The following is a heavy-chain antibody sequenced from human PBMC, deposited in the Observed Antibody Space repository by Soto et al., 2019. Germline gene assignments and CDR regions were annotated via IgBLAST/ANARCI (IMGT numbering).Heavy chain of an antibody. Sequence: SQTRSLTCAISGDSVSSNSAAWNWIRQSPSRGLEWLGRTYYRSKWYNDYAVSVKSRITINPDTSKNQFSLQLNSVTPEDTAVYYCPRGLERVAGYYYYYYGMDAWGQGTTVTVSS. V-gene: IGHV6-1*01. CDR2: TYYRSKWYN. J-gene: IGHJ6*02. CDR1: GDSVSSNSAA. CDR3: PRGLERVAGYYYYYYGMDA. D-gene: IGHD6-19*01.